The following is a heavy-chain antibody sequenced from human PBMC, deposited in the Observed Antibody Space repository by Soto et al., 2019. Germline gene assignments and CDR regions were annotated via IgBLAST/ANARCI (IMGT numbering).Heavy chain of an antibody. CDR3: TRDGDYGYSLAY. CDR2: ISHSVSA. D-gene: IGHD5-18*01. V-gene: IGHV4-4*02. J-gene: IGHJ4*02. Sequence: QVQLQESGPGLVKPSETLTLTCAVSGASISTGKWWSWVRQPPGKGLEWIGEISHSVSANYNPAPRSRVTIQVDKSKNQFSLKLSVTAADTAMYYCTRDGDYGYSLAYWGQGTLVTVSS. CDR1: GASISTGKW.